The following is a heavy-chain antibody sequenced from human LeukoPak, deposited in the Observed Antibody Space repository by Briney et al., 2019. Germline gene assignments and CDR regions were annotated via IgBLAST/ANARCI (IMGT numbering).Heavy chain of an antibody. CDR2: ISGSGGSR. CDR3: AKCALGDYVGPHDF. Sequence: GGSLRLSCAASGFTFSSYAMTWVRQAPGRGPQWVSTISGSGGSRHYADSVKGRFIVSRDTSKNTVFLQMNSLTAEDTAVYYCAKCALGDYVGPHDFWGQGTLVTVSS. D-gene: IGHD4-17*01. V-gene: IGHV3-23*01. J-gene: IGHJ4*02. CDR1: GFTFSSYA.